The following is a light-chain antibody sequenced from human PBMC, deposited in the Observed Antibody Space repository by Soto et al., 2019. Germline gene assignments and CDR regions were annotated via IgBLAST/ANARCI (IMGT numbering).Light chain of an antibody. CDR2: DAS. CDR3: QRYDNLLL. CDR1: QDISNY. Sequence: DIQMTQSPSSLSASVGDRVTITCQASQDISNYLNWYQQKPGKAPKLLIYDASNLETEVTSRFSGSGAGTDFTFTISSLQHEDIATYYCQRYDNLLLFGGGTKVEIK. J-gene: IGKJ4*01. V-gene: IGKV1-33*01.